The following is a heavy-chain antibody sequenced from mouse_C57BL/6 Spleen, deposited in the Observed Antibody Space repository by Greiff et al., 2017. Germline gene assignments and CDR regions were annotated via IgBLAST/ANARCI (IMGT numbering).Heavy chain of an antibody. CDR2: IYPGDGDT. V-gene: IGHV1-80*01. J-gene: IGHJ1*03. CDR3: AGSGHYDDERDFDV. Sequence: VQLQQSGAELVKPGASVKISCTASGSAFSRYWMNWVKQRPGQGLEWIGQIYPGDGDTTYHGKFKGKATLTADHTSSSAYMQLSSLTSEDSAFYCCAGSGHYDDERDFDVWGTGTTVTGSS. D-gene: IGHD2-4*01. CDR1: GSAFSRYW.